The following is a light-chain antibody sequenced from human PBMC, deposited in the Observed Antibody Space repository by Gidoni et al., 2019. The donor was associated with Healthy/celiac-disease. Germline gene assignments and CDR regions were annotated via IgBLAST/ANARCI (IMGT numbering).Light chain of an antibody. J-gene: IGKJ3*01. V-gene: IGKV1-27*01. CDR2: AAS. CDR3: QKYNSASFT. Sequence: DIQMTPSPSSLSASVGDRVTITCRASQGISNYLAWYQQKPGKVPKLLIYAASTLQAGVPSRFSGSGSGTDFTLNISSLQPEDVATYYCQKYNSASFTFGPGTKVEIK. CDR1: QGISNY.